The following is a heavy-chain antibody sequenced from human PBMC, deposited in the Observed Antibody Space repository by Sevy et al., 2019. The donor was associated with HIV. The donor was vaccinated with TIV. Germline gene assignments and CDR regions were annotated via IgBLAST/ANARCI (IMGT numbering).Heavy chain of an antibody. Sequence: SETLSLTCAVFGGSFSGYYWSFIRQPPGKGLEWTGEINHSGNTNYNPSLKSRITISVDTSKNQLSLTLRYVTAADTAVYYCARGPAARDFWSGYSHRWFDPWGQGTLVTVSS. D-gene: IGHD3-3*01. V-gene: IGHV4-34*01. CDR1: GGSFSGYY. CDR3: ARGPAARDFWSGYSHRWFDP. J-gene: IGHJ5*02. CDR2: INHSGNT.